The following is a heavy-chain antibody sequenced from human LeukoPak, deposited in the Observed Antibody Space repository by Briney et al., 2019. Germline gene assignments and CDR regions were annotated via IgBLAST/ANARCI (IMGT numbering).Heavy chain of an antibody. CDR1: GGSISSGDYY. V-gene: IGHV4-61*02. D-gene: IGHD2-2*01. CDR2: IYTSGST. J-gene: IGHJ6*03. CDR3: ARERDGVVVVPAATLYYYYYMDV. Sequence: SQTLSLTCTVSGGSISSGDYYWSWIRQPAGKGLEWIGRIYTSGSTNYTPSLKSRVTMSVDTSKNQFSLKLSSVTAADTAVYYCARERDGVVVVPAATLYYYYYMDVWGKGTTVTVSS.